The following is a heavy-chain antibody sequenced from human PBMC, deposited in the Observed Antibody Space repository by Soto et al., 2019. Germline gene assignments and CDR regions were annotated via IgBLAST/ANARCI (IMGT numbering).Heavy chain of an antibody. CDR2: INPNSGGT. V-gene: IGHV1-2*04. Sequence: ASVKVSCKASGYTFTGYYMHWVRQAPGQGLEWMGWINPNSGGTNYAQKFQGWVTMTRDTSISTAYMELSRLRSDDTAVYYCARGDTIFGVVTSGYYGMDVWRQGTTVTVSS. CDR1: GYTFTGYY. J-gene: IGHJ6*02. CDR3: ARGDTIFGVVTSGYYGMDV. D-gene: IGHD3-3*01.